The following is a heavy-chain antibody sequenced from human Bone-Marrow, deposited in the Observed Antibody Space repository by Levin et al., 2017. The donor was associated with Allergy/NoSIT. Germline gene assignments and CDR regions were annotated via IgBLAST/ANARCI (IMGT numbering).Heavy chain of an antibody. J-gene: IGHJ4*02. CDR3: AHGAGYDHVTGTYTFFFDF. D-gene: IGHD3-16*01. V-gene: IGHV2-5*02. Sequence: ESGPTLVKPTQTLTLTCTFSGFSLSTSGVGVGWIRQPPGKALEWLALIYWDDDKRYSPSLKSRLTIAKDTSKSLVVFVMTNMDPADTATYYCAHGAGYDHVTGTYTFFFDFWGQGALVTVSS. CDR2: IYWDDDK. CDR1: GFSLSTSGVG.